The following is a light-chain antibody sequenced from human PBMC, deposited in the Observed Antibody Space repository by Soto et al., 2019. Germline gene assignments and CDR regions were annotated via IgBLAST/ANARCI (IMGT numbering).Light chain of an antibody. CDR1: SGDIGDYKY. CDR3: SSYTRTNFVI. V-gene: IGLV2-14*01. CDR2: DIS. Sequence: QSALTQPASVSGSPGQSITISCTGSSGDIGDYKYVFRHIQHPGKAPKLMIYDISNRHSGVSNRFSASMSGNTASLTISGLQAEDEADYYCSSYTRTNFVIFGGGTKLTVL. J-gene: IGLJ2*01.